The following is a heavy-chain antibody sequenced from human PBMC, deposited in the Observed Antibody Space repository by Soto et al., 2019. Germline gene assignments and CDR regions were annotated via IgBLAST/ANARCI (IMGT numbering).Heavy chain of an antibody. D-gene: IGHD2-15*01. Sequence: EVQLVESGGGLVQPGGSLRLSCAASGFTFSSYDMHWVRQATGKGLEWVSAIGTAGDTYYPGSVKVRFTISRENAKNSLYLQMNSLRAGDTAVYYCARVCSGGSCYNSDDAFDIWGQGTMVTVSS. CDR2: IGTAGDT. J-gene: IGHJ3*02. V-gene: IGHV3-13*01. CDR1: GFTFSSYD. CDR3: ARVCSGGSCYNSDDAFDI.